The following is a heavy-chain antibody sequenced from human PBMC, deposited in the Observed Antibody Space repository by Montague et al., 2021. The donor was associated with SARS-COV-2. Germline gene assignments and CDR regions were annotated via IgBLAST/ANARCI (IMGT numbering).Heavy chain of an antibody. CDR1: GGSTSSYY. CDR2: IYYSGST. J-gene: IGHJ4*02. V-gene: IGHV4-59*01. CDR3: ARRSLGYCSSGSCYSGYDY. Sequence: SETLSLTCTVSGGSTSSYYWSWTRQPPGKGLEWIGYIYYSGSTNYNPSLKSRVTISVDTSKNQFSLKLSSVTAADTAVYYCARRSLGYCSSGSCYSGYDYWGQGTLVTVSS. D-gene: IGHD2-15*01.